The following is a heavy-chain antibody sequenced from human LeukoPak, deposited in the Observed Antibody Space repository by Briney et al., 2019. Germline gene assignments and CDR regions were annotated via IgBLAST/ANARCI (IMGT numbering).Heavy chain of an antibody. Sequence: GASVKVSCKASGGTFSSYAISWVRQAPGQGLEWMGWINTNTGNPTYAQGFTGRFVFSLDTSVSTAYLQISSLKAEDTAVYYCARKSVATIKDYYYYYYMDVWGKGTTVTVSS. CDR3: ARKSVATIKDYYYYYYMDV. CDR1: GGTFSSYA. V-gene: IGHV7-4-1*02. D-gene: IGHD5-12*01. CDR2: INTNTGNP. J-gene: IGHJ6*03.